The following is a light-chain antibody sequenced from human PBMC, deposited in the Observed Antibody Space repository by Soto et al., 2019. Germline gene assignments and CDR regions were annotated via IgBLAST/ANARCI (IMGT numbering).Light chain of an antibody. CDR3: QQYTDWPPWT. CDR2: DVS. J-gene: IGKJ1*01. V-gene: IGKV3-15*01. CDR1: QGVSSR. Sequence: EIVMTQSPATLAVSPGDGATLSCRARQGVSSRLAWYQQKPGQAPRLLIYDVSTRASDTPARFSGSGSGTEFTLTISSLQSEDFAIYYCQQYTDWPPWTFGQGTKVEIK.